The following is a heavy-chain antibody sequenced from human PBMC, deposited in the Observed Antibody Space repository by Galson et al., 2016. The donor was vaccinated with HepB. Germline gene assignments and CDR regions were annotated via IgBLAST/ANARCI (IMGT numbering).Heavy chain of an antibody. CDR1: GAPFSGSY. CDR3: SRGTPEGGGSGTCYLGDFVV. V-gene: IGHV4-34*01. Sequence: SETLSLTCAVYGAPFSGSYWSWIRQPPGKGLEWIGYIYSNGNTYYNPSLSSRVSISLDMSKNQFSLTVRSVTAADTAVYFLSRGTPEGGGSGTCYLGDFVVWGQVTVVTVSS. D-gene: IGHD2-21*02. J-gene: IGHJ3*01. CDR2: IYSNGNT.